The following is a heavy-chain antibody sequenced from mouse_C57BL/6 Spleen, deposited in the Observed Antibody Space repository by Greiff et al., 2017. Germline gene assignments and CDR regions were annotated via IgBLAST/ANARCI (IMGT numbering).Heavy chain of an antibody. V-gene: IGHV3-6*01. CDR1: GYSITSGYY. J-gene: IGHJ2*01. CDR3: ARDGNLYYSKDGYFDY. CDR2: ISYDGSN. D-gene: IGHD2-5*01. Sequence: EVKLLESGPGLVKPSQSLSLTCSVTGYSITSGYYWNWIRQFPGNKLEWMGYISYDGSNNYNPSLKNRISITRDTSKNQFFLKLNSVTTEDTATYYCARDGNLYYSKDGYFDYWGQGTTLTVSS.